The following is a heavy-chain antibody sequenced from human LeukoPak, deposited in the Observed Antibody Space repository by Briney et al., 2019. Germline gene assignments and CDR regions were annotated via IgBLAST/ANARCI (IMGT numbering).Heavy chain of an antibody. D-gene: IGHD4-23*01. CDR3: ATSPQYGGY. J-gene: IGHJ4*02. CDR1: GGSISSSGYY. CDR2: IYYSGST. V-gene: IGHV4-39*01. Sequence: SETLSLTCTVSGGSISSSGYYWGWSRQPPGKGLEWIGSIYYSGSTLYNPSLKSRVTISVDTSKNQFSLKLRSVTAADTAVYYCATSPQYGGYWGQGTLVTVSS.